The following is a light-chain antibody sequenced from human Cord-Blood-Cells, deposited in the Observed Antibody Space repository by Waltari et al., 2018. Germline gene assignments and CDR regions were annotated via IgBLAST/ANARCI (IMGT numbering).Light chain of an antibody. CDR2: DAS. V-gene: IGKV3-11*01. CDR1: QSVSSY. CDR3: QQRSNWLWT. J-gene: IGKJ1*01. Sequence: EIVLTQSPATLSLSPGERATLSRRASQSVSSYLAWYQQKPGQAPRLLIYDASNRATGIPARFSGSGSGTDFTLTISSLEPEDFAVYYCQQRSNWLWTFGLGTKVEIK.